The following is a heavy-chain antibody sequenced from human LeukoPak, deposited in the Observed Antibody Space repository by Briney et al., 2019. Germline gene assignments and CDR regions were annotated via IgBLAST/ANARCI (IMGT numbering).Heavy chain of an antibody. CDR1: GFTFSSYA. J-gene: IGHJ4*02. CDR3: AREGALTRGDCCYFDY. V-gene: IGHV3-30-3*01. Sequence: GGSLRLSCAASGFTFSSYAMHWVGQAPGKGLEWVAVISYDGSNKYYADSVKGRFTISRDNSKNTLYLQMNSLRAEDTAVYYCAREGALTRGDCCYFDYWGQGTLVTVSS. CDR2: ISYDGSNK. D-gene: IGHD2-21*02.